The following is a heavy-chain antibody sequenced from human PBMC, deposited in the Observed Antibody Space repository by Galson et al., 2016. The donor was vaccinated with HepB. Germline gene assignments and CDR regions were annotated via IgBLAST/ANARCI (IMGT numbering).Heavy chain of an antibody. CDR3: ARLSATYYVDN. J-gene: IGHJ4*02. V-gene: IGHV4-4*02. CDR1: GDSVISNNW. CDR2: IHHSRSS. Sequence: SETLSLTCAVSGDSVISNNWWSWVRQPPGKGLEWIGEIHHSRSSNYNPSLKSRVTMSVDKSKNQFSLRLTSVTVADAAVYYCARLSATYYVDNWGQGTLVTVSS.